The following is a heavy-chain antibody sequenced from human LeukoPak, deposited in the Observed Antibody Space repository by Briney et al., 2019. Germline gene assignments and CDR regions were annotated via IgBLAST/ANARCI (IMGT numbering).Heavy chain of an antibody. CDR1: GFTFSSYG. CDR3: ARDLYASPRDSSSCPDY. D-gene: IGHD2-2*01. J-gene: IGHJ4*02. V-gene: IGHV3-33*01. Sequence: PGRSLRLSCAASGFTFSSYGMHWVRQAPGKGLEWVAVIWFDGGNKYYAGSVKGRFTISRDNSKNTLYLQMNSLRAEDTALYYCARDLYASPRDSSSCPDYWGQGTLVTVSS. CDR2: IWFDGGNK.